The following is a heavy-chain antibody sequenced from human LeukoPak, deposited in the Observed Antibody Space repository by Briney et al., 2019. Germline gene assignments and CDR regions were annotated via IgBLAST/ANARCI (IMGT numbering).Heavy chain of an antibody. J-gene: IGHJ4*02. CDR2: ISGSGGST. CDR1: GFTFSSYA. Sequence: GGSLRLSCAASGFTFSSYAMSWVRQAPGKGLEWVSAISGSGGSTYYADSVKGRFTISRDNSKNTLYLQMNSLRAEDTAVYYRAKDEGSSRCKNWGQGNLVTVSS. CDR3: AKDEGSSRCKN. V-gene: IGHV3-23*01. D-gene: IGHD3-22*01.